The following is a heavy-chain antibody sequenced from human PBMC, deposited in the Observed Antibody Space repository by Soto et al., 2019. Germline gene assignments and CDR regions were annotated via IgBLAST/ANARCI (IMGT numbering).Heavy chain of an antibody. Sequence: GGSLRLSCAASGFNFRNYFMHWVRQAPGKGLEWVALISYDGGNEYYADSVRGRFTISRDNSKDTLYLQLNSLRTEDTAVYYCAKDLCAGDCYQFDNWGQGSLVTVSS. CDR1: GFNFRNYF. CDR3: AKDLCAGDCYQFDN. V-gene: IGHV3-30*18. CDR2: ISYDGGNE. D-gene: IGHD2-21*02. J-gene: IGHJ4*02.